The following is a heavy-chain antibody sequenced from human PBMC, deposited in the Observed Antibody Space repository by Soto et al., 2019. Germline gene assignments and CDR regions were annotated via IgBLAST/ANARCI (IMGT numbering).Heavy chain of an antibody. CDR1: GFTFSSYG. Sequence: PGGSLRVSCAASGFTFSSYGMHWVRQAPGKGLEWVAVIWYDGSNKYYADSVKGRFTISRDNSKNTLYLQMNSLRAEDTAVYYCAGGIAAAGPDYYYYGMDVWGQGNTVTVSS. D-gene: IGHD6-13*01. CDR2: IWYDGSNK. CDR3: AGGIAAAGPDYYYYGMDV. J-gene: IGHJ6*02. V-gene: IGHV3-33*01.